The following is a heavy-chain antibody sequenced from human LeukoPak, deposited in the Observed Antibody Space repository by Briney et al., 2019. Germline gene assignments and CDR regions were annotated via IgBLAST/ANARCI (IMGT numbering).Heavy chain of an antibody. CDR3: ARDKGIQLWPTAFEY. J-gene: IGHJ4*02. CDR2: ISSNGGST. CDR1: GFTFSNYV. D-gene: IGHD5-18*01. Sequence: GGSLRLSCAASGFTFSNYVMYWVRQAPGKGLEYVSAISSNGGSTYYADSVKGRFTISRDNSESTLYLQMGSLRAEDMAVYYCARDKGIQLWPTAFEYWGQGTLVTVSS. V-gene: IGHV3-64*02.